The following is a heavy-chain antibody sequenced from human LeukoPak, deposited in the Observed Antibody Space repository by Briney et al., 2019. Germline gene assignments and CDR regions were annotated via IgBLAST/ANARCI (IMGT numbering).Heavy chain of an antibody. V-gene: IGHV1-2*02. J-gene: IGHJ4*02. Sequence: ASVKVSCKASGYTFTGYYMHWVRQAPGQGLEWMGWINPNSGGTNYAQKLQGRVTMTRDTSISTAYMELSRLRSDDTAVYYCARDVLGGDSSGYHGDYWGQGTLVTVSS. CDR3: ARDVLGGDSSGYHGDY. CDR1: GYTFTGYY. D-gene: IGHD3-22*01. CDR2: INPNSGGT.